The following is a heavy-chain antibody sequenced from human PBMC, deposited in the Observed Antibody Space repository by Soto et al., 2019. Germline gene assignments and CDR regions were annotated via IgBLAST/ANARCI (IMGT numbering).Heavy chain of an antibody. D-gene: IGHD3-10*01. CDR2: IYYSGST. CDR1: GGSVSSGSYY. CDR3: ARHWFGRLHGLVDV. J-gene: IGHJ6*02. Sequence: SETLSLTCTVSGGSVSSGSYYWSWIRQPPGKGLEWIGYIYYSGSTNYNPSLKSRVTISVDTSKNQFSLKLSSVTAADTAVYYCARHWFGRLHGLVDVWGQGTTVTVSS. V-gene: IGHV4-61*01.